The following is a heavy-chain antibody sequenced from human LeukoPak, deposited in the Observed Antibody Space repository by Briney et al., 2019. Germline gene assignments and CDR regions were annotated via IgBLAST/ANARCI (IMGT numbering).Heavy chain of an antibody. Sequence: GGSLRLSCAASGFTFSSYWMNWVRQAPGKGLEWVANIKQDGSEKYYVDSVKGRFTISRDNAKNSLYLQMNSLRAEDTAVYYCASSSLLSYYYDSSGQGAFDIWGQGTMVTVSS. V-gene: IGHV3-7*05. CDR3: ASSSLLSYYYDSSGQGAFDI. CDR1: GFTFSSYW. J-gene: IGHJ3*02. CDR2: IKQDGSEK. D-gene: IGHD3-22*01.